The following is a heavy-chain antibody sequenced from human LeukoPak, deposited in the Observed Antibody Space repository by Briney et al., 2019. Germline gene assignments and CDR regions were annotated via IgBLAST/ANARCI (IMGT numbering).Heavy chain of an antibody. Sequence: GGSLRLSRAASGFTFSNYNMNWVRQTPGKGLEWVSSITRGSIYTFYADSVKGRFTISRDNAKNSLSLQMNSLRAEDTAVYYCARGDIVVVPAAMRQDMDVWGKGTTVTISS. V-gene: IGHV3-21*01. CDR1: GFTFSNYN. J-gene: IGHJ6*03. D-gene: IGHD2-2*01. CDR3: ARGDIVVVPAAMRQDMDV. CDR2: ITRGSIYT.